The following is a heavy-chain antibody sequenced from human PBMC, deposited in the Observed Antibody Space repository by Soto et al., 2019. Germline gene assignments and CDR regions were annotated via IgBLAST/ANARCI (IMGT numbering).Heavy chain of an antibody. Sequence: ASVKVSCKASGYTFTSYGISWVRQAPGQGLEWMGWISAYNGNTNYAQKLQGRVTMTTDTSASTAYMELSSLRSEDTAVYYCARGGYFDSSNYLAYWGLGTLVTVSS. CDR3: ARGGYFDSSNYLAY. CDR2: ISAYNGNT. D-gene: IGHD3-22*01. J-gene: IGHJ4*02. CDR1: GYTFTSYG. V-gene: IGHV1-18*01.